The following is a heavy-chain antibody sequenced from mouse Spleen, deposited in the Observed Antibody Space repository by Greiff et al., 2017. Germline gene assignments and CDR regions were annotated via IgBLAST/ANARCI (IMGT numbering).Heavy chain of an antibody. V-gene: IGHV1-53*01. CDR1: GYTFTSYW. Sequence: QVQLKQPGTELVKPGASVKLSCKASGYTFTSYWMHWVKQRPGQGLEWIGNINPSNGGTNYNEKFKSKATLTVDKSSSTAYMQLSSLTSEDSAVYYCARERGSTGDYEAWFAYWGQGTLVTVSA. J-gene: IGHJ3*01. D-gene: IGHD2-4*01. CDR3: ARERGSTGDYEAWFAY. CDR2: INPSNGGT.